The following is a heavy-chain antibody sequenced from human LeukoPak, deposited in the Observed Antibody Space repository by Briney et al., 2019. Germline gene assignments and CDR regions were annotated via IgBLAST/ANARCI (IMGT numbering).Heavy chain of an antibody. Sequence: PSETLSLTCAVYGGSFSGYYWSWIRQPPGKGLEWIGEINHSGSTNYNPSLKSRVTISVDTSKNQFSLKLSSVTAADTAVYYCARRYWGGHYYYYYYMDVWGKGTTVTISS. CDR1: GGSFSGYY. CDR3: ARRYWGGHYYYYYYMDV. CDR2: INHSGST. D-gene: IGHD3-16*01. J-gene: IGHJ6*03. V-gene: IGHV4-34*01.